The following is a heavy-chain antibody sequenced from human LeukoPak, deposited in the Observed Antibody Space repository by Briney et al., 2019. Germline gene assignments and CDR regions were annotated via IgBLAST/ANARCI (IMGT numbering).Heavy chain of an antibody. Sequence: ASVKVSCKASGYTFTSYGISWVRQAPGQGLEWMGWISAYNGNTNYAQKLQGRVTMTTDTSTSTAYMELRSLRSDDTAVYYCARDGTMVRGVGNYYYYMDVWGKGTTVTVSS. CDR1: GYTFTSYG. CDR3: ARDGTMVRGVGNYYYYMDV. J-gene: IGHJ6*03. CDR2: ISAYNGNT. V-gene: IGHV1-18*01. D-gene: IGHD3-10*01.